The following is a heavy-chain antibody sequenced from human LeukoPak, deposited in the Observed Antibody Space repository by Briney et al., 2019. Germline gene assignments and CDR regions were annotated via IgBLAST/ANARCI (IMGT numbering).Heavy chain of an antibody. J-gene: IGHJ4*02. CDR1: GDSISRYY. V-gene: IGHV4-59*01. CDR2: MYNSGST. CDR3: ASTMSGRDY. D-gene: IGHD3-10*02. Sequence: SETLSLTCTVSGDSISRYYWSWARQPPGKGLEWIGYMYNSGSTKYNPSLKSRVTISVDTSKNQFSLRLSSVTAADTATYYCASTMSGRDYWGQGILVTVSS.